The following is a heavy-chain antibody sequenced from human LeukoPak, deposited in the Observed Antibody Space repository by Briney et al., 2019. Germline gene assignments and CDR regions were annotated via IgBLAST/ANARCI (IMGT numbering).Heavy chain of an antibody. V-gene: IGHV3-21*01. J-gene: IGHJ6*02. Sequence: GGSLRLSCAASGFTFSSHSMNWVRQAPGKGLEWVSFISSSSSYIYYADSVQGRFTVSRDNAKNSLYLQMTSLRAEDTAVYYCARGLMVRGVIYYYYYGMDVWGQGTTVTVSS. CDR3: ARGLMVRGVIYYYYYGMDV. CDR2: ISSSSSYI. CDR1: GFTFSSHS. D-gene: IGHD3-10*01.